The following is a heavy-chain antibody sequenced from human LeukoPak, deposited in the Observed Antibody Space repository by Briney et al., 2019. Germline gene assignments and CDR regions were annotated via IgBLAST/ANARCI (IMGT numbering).Heavy chain of an antibody. Sequence: PGGSLRLSCAASGFTFSSYWMPWVRQAPGKVLVWLSRVNSDGNITTYADSVRGRFTISRDNAKNTLYLQMNSLRAEDTAVYYCARRGLVPAFDIWGQGTMVSVTS. V-gene: IGHV3-74*01. CDR3: ARRGLVPAFDI. J-gene: IGHJ3*02. CDR2: VNSDGNIT. CDR1: GFTFSSYW. D-gene: IGHD3-10*02.